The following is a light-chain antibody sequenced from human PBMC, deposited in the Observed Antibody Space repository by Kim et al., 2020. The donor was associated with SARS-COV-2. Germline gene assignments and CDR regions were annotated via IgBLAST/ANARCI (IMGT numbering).Light chain of an antibody. CDR1: QNINSW. CDR2: KAS. J-gene: IGKJ1*01. Sequence: DIQMTQSPSTLSASVGDRVTITCRASQNINSWLAWYQQKPGKAPKLLIYKASSLESGAPSRFSGSGSGTEFTLTISLQPDDFATYYCQQYNAHRTFGQGTKVEIK. CDR3: QQYNAHRT. V-gene: IGKV1-5*03.